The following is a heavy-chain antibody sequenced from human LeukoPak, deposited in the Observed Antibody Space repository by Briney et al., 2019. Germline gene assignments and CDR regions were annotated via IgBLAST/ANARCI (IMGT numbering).Heavy chain of an antibody. CDR1: GFTFSSYG. Sequence: GGSLRLSCAASGFTFSSYGMHRVRQAPGKGLEWVAFIRYDGSNKYYADSVEGRFTISRDNSKNTLYLQMNSLRAEDTAVYYCAKDGWPFYYYGMDVWGQGTTVTVSS. CDR2: IRYDGSNK. D-gene: IGHD2-15*01. CDR3: AKDGWPFYYYGMDV. J-gene: IGHJ6*02. V-gene: IGHV3-30*02.